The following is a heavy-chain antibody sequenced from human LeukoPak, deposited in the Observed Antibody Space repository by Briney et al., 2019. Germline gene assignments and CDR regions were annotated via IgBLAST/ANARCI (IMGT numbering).Heavy chain of an antibody. D-gene: IGHD4-17*01. J-gene: IGHJ2*01. Sequence: ASVKVSCKASGGTFSSYAISWVRQAPGQGLEWMGGIFPIFGTANYAQKFQGRVTITADESTSTAYMELSSLRSEDTAVYYCATNDYGDYDWYFDLWGRGTLVTVSS. CDR2: IFPIFGTA. V-gene: IGHV1-69*13. CDR3: ATNDYGDYDWYFDL. CDR1: GGTFSSYA.